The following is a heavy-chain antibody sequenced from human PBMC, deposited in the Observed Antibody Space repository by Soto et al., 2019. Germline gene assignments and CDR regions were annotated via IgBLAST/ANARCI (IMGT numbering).Heavy chain of an antibody. CDR1: GFTFINYA. Sequence: EVQLLQSGGALLQPGGSLRLSCGASGFTFINYAMNWVRQAPGKGLEWVSAISTSGADTYYADSVQGRFTISRNNSKSTLYLQMNSLRVEDTAVYYCAKGVDVVRPGNYLDSWGQGTLVTVSS. J-gene: IGHJ4*02. CDR3: AKGVDVVRPGNYLDS. CDR2: ISTSGADT. D-gene: IGHD2-2*01. V-gene: IGHV3-23*01.